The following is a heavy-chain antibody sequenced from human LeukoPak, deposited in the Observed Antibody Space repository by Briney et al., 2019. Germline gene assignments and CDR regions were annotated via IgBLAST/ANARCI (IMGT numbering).Heavy chain of an antibody. J-gene: IGHJ4*02. CDR1: GFTFSSYS. CDR2: TSDRGDYT. D-gene: IGHD4/OR15-4a*01. Sequence: GGSLRLSCAASGFTFSSYSMSWVRQAPGKGLEWVSGTSDRGDYTYYADSVEGRFTISRDTSKNTLYLQMNSLRAEDTALYFCAKKAQYDGHYPLDYWGQGTLVTVSA. V-gene: IGHV3-23*01. CDR3: AKKAQYDGHYPLDY.